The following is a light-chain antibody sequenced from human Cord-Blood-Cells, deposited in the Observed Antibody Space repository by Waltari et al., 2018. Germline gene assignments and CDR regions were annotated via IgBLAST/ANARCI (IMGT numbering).Light chain of an antibody. CDR2: EGS. Sequence: QSALTQPASVSWSPGQSITISCTGTSSAVGSYNLVSWYQQHPGKAPKLMIYEGSKRPSGVSNRFSGSKSGNTASLTISGLQAEDEADYYCCSYAGSSTFVVFGGGTKLTVL. V-gene: IGLV2-23*03. CDR3: CSYAGSSTFVV. CDR1: SSAVGSYNL. J-gene: IGLJ2*01.